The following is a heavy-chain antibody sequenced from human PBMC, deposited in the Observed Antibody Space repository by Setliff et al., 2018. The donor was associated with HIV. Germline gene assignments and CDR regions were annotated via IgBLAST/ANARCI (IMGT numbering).Heavy chain of an antibody. CDR1: GGSISSGSYY. CDR3: ARGLSSGWYGYWDFDL. Sequence: PSETLSLTCTVSGGSISSGSYYWSWIRQPAGKGLEWIGHIYTSGSTNYNPSLKSRVTISVDTSRNQFSLKLSSVTAADTAVYYCARGLSSGWYGYWDFDLWGRGTLVTV. CDR2: IYTSGST. V-gene: IGHV4-61*09. J-gene: IGHJ2*01. D-gene: IGHD6-19*01.